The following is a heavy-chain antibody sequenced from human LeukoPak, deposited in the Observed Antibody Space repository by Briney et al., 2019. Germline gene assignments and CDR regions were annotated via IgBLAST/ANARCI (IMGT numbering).Heavy chain of an antibody. D-gene: IGHD3-10*01. CDR1: GFTFSSYS. J-gene: IGHJ3*02. Sequence: GGSLRLSCAASGFTFSSYSMSWVRQAPGKGLEWVSYISSSSTIYYADSVKGRFTISRDNAKNSLYLQMNSLRAEDTAVYYCARDGDYYGSGSYRDGFDIWGQGTMVTVSS. CDR2: ISSSSTI. V-gene: IGHV3-48*01. CDR3: ARDGDYYGSGSYRDGFDI.